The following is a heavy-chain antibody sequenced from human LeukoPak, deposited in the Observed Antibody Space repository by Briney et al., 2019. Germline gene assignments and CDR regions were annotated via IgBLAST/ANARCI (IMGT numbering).Heavy chain of an antibody. Sequence: ASVKVSCKASGYTFINYGITWVRQASGQGIEWMGWISAYTGKTNSAQKLQGRVTMTTDTSTSTGYMELSSLRSEDTAVYYCAREGSVVVAATRTYYYYMDVWGKGTTVTDSS. V-gene: IGHV1-18*01. CDR1: GYTFINYG. D-gene: IGHD2-15*01. CDR2: ISAYTGKT. CDR3: AREGSVVVAATRTYYYYMDV. J-gene: IGHJ6*03.